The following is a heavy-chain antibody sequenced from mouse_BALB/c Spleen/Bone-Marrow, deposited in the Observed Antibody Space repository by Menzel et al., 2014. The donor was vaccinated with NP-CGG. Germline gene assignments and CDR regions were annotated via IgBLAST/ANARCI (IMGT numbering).Heavy chain of an antibody. D-gene: IGHD2-1*01. CDR1: GFPFTTYW. CDR3: ASPYLFYQEFSY. Sequence: VKLVESGAELAKPGASVKMSCKASGFPFTTYWMHWFKQRPGQGLEWIGYIAPSTGHTEYNQNFKDKATLTADKSSSTAYMQLSSLTSEDSAVYYCASPYLFYQEFSYWGQGTLVTVSA. CDR2: IAPSTGHT. J-gene: IGHJ3*01. V-gene: IGHV1-7*01.